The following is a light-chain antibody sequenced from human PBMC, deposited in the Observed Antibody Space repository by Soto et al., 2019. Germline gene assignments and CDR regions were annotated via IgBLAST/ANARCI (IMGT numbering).Light chain of an antibody. Sequence: QSALTQPASVSGSPGQSIPVSCTGTSSDIGGHNYVSWSQQHPGKVPKLIIYEVTNRPSGVSNRFSGSKSGNTASLTVSGLQAEDEPDYYCSSYTTTSTVVFGGGTQLTVL. V-gene: IGLV2-14*01. CDR3: SSYTTTSTVV. J-gene: IGLJ2*01. CDR1: SSDIGGHNY. CDR2: EVT.